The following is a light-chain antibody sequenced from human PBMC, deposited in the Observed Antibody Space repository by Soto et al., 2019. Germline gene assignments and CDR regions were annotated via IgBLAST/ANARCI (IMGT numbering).Light chain of an antibody. CDR2: QDT. J-gene: IGLJ3*02. CDR1: KLGDKY. Sequence: SYELTQPPSVSVSPGQTATIICSGDKLGDKYACWYQQKPGQSPVLVIYQDTRRPSGIPERFSGSNSGNTATLTISGTQAMDEADYYCQAWDISTGVSGGGTKLTVL. CDR3: QAWDISTGV. V-gene: IGLV3-1*01.